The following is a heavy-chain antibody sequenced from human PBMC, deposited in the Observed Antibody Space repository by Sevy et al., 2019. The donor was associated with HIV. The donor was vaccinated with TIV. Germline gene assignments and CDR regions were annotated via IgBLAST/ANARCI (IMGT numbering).Heavy chain of an antibody. Sequence: GSLRLSCVASGFTLSSHGMHWVRQAPGKGLEWVSLIWYDGSHKFYADSVKGRFTISRDNSKNTLYLQMNSLRAEDTAVYYCARTYDFWSTYCAGSYYYYGMDVWGQGTTVTVSS. CDR3: ARTYDFWSTYCAGSYYYYGMDV. D-gene: IGHD3-3*01. V-gene: IGHV3-33*01. CDR2: IWYDGSHK. CDR1: GFTLSSHG. J-gene: IGHJ6*02.